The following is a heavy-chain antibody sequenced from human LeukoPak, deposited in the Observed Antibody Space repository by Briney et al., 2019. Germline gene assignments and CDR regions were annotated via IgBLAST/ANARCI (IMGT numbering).Heavy chain of an antibody. Sequence: GGSLRLSCAASGFTFDDYAMHWVRQAPGKGLEWVSGISWNSGSIGYADSVKGRFTISRDNAKNSLYLQMNSLRAEDMALYYCAKGGYGYYFDYWGQGTLVTVSS. CDR3: AKGGYGYYFDY. V-gene: IGHV3-9*03. CDR1: GFTFDDYA. J-gene: IGHJ4*02. D-gene: IGHD5-12*01. CDR2: ISWNSGSI.